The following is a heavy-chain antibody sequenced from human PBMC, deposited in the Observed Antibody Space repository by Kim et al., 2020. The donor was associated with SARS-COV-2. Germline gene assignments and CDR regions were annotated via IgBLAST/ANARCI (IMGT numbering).Heavy chain of an antibody. D-gene: IGHD3-10*01. Sequence: NKATAQKFQGRVTMTWNTSRSTAYMDLSSLRSEDTAVYYCTRGSWVGGMDVWGQGTTVTVSS. CDR2: NK. CDR3: TRGSWVGGMDV. V-gene: IGHV1-8*01. J-gene: IGHJ6*02.